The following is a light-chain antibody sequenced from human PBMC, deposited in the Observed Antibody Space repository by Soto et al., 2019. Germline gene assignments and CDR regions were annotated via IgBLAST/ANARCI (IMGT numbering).Light chain of an antibody. Sequence: QSALTQPASVSGSPGQSITISCTGTNSDVGGSNYVSWYQQYPDKAPKLMIYDVSNRPSGVSSRFSGSKSGNMASLTISGLQAEDDADYYCSSYTSNSTRVFGTGTKLTVL. CDR1: NSDVGGSNY. CDR2: DVS. CDR3: SSYTSNSTRV. V-gene: IGLV2-14*01. J-gene: IGLJ1*01.